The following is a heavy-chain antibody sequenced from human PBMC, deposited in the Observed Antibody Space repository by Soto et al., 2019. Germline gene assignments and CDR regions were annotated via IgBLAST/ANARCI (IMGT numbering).Heavy chain of an antibody. Sequence: QVQLVESGGGVVQPGRSLRLSCAASGFTFSSYGMHWVRQAPGKGLEWVAVISYDGSNKYYADSVKGRFTISRDNSKNTLYLQMNSLRSEDTAVYYWVKGWAHFDYWGQGTLVTVSS. CDR2: ISYDGSNK. CDR1: GFTFSSYG. CDR3: VKGWAHFDY. V-gene: IGHV3-30*18. J-gene: IGHJ4*02.